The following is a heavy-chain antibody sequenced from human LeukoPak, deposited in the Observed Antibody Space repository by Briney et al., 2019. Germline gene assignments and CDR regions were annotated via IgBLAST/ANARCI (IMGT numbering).Heavy chain of an antibody. Sequence: PGGSLRLSCAASGFTFSSYAMSWVRQAPGKGLEWVSAISGSGGSTYYADSVKGRFTISRDNSKNTLYLQMNSLRGEDTAVYYCAILDYSNYEGYFDYWGQGTLVTVSS. D-gene: IGHD4-11*01. CDR2: ISGSGGST. J-gene: IGHJ4*02. CDR3: AILDYSNYEGYFDY. CDR1: GFTFSSYA. V-gene: IGHV3-23*01.